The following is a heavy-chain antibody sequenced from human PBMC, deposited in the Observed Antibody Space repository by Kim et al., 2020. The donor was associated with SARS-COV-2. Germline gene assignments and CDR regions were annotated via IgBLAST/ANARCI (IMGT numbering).Heavy chain of an antibody. J-gene: IGHJ6*02. D-gene: IGHD3-10*01. CDR2: IIPIFGTA. CDR1: GGTFSSYA. CDR3: ARDHDNYYYYYYGMDV. Sequence: SVKVSCKASGGTFSSYAISWVRQAPGQGLEWMGGIIPIFGTANYAQKFQGRVTITADESTSTAYMELSSLRSEDTAVYYCARDHDNYYYYYYGMDVWGQGTTVTVSS. V-gene: IGHV1-69*13.